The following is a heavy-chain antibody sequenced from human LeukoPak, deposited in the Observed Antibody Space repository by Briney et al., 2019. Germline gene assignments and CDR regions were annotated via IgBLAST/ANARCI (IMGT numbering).Heavy chain of an antibody. CDR2: ISSNGGST. Sequence: PGGSLRLSCAASGFTFSSYAMHWVRQAPGKGLEYVSAISSNGGSTYYANSVKGRSTISRDNSKNTLYLQMGSLRAEDTAVYYCAARYSGSGHDAFDIWGQGTMVTVSS. CDR1: GFTFSSYA. D-gene: IGHD1-26*01. J-gene: IGHJ3*02. CDR3: AARYSGSGHDAFDI. V-gene: IGHV3-64*01.